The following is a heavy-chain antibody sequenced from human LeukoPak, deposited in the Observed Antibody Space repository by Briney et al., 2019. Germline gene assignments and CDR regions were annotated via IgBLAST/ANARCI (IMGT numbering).Heavy chain of an antibody. V-gene: IGHV4-30-4*01. CDR1: GGSLSSGGYY. CDR3: ARVEGEDTAMFY. Sequence: SPTRTVSGGSLSSGGYYWSWVRPPPRKGLGGVGYIYYSGSTYYNPSLKSRVTISVDTSKNQFSLKLSSVTAADTAVYYCARVEGEDTAMFYWGQGTLVTVSS. CDR2: IYYSGST. D-gene: IGHD5-18*01. J-gene: IGHJ4*02.